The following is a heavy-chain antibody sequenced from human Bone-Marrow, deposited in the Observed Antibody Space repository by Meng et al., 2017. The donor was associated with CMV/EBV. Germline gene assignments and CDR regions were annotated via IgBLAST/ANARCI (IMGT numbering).Heavy chain of an antibody. J-gene: IGHJ3*02. CDR3: SKDGELGDAFDI. CDR2: IWYDGSNK. V-gene: IGHV3-33*06. Sequence: GESLKISCAASGFTFSSYAINWVRQAPGKGLEWVAVIWYDGSNKYYADSVKGRFTSSRDNSKNTLYLQMNSLRAEDTAVYYCSKDGELGDAFDIWGQGTMVTVSS. CDR1: GFTFSSYA. D-gene: IGHD1-26*01.